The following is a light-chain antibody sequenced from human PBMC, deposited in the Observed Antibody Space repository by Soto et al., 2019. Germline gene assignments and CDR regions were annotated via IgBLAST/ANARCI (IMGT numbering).Light chain of an antibody. J-gene: IGKJ1*01. V-gene: IGKV3-11*01. Sequence: EIVLTQSPATLSLSPGKRATLTCRASQSIGTSLVWYQQKRGQAPRLLIYDASNRAIGIPARFSGSGSGTDFTLTISSLEPEDFAVYYCQQRSNWPPWTFGQGTKVEIK. CDR2: DAS. CDR3: QQRSNWPPWT. CDR1: QSIGTS.